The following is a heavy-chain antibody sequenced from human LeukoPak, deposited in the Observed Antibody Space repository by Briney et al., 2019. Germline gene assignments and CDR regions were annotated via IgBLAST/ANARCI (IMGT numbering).Heavy chain of an antibody. D-gene: IGHD4-11*01. V-gene: IGHV1-69*06. CDR3: AREGGDVRTTYYYYGMDV. CDR2: IFPIFGTA. CDR1: GGTFSSYA. Sequence: SVKDSCKASGGTFSSYAISWVREAPGQGLEWMGGIFPIFGTANYAQKFQGRVSITADKSTSTAYMELSSLRSEDTAVYYCAREGGDVRTTYYYYGMDVWGKGTTVTVSS. J-gene: IGHJ6*04.